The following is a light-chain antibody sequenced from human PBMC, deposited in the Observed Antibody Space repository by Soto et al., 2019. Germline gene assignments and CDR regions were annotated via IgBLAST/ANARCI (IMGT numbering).Light chain of an antibody. CDR1: TSDIGGYNY. Sequence: QSALTQPPSASGSPGQSVTISCTGATSDIGGYNYVSWYQQHPGKAPKVIIYEVNKRPSGVPDRFSGSKSANTASLTVCGLQAEDEADYYCSSYAGSSSVVFGGGTKLTVL. V-gene: IGLV2-8*01. J-gene: IGLJ2*01. CDR2: EVN. CDR3: SSYAGSSSVV.